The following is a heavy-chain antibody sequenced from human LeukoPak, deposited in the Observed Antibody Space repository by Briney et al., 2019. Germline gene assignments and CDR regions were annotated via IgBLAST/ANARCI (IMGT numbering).Heavy chain of an antibody. Sequence: GGCLRLSCAASVFTFSRYWMTWVPGAPGKGLESVVNIKQDGSEINYVDSVKGRFTISRDNAKNSLYLQVGSLRAEDTAVYYCARVAYSDEGMDVWGQGTTVTVSS. V-gene: IGHV3-7*05. CDR2: IKQDGSEI. CDR3: ARVAYSDEGMDV. J-gene: IGHJ6*02. CDR1: VFTFSRYW. D-gene: IGHD4-11*01.